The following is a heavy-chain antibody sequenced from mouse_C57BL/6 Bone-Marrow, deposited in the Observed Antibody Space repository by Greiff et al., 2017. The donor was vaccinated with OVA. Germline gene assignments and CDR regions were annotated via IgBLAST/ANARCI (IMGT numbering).Heavy chain of an antibody. CDR2: IDPSDSYT. Sequence: QVQLQQPGAELVRPGTSVKLSCKASGYTFTSYWMHWVKQRPGQGLEWIGVIDPSDSYTNYKQKFKGKATLTVDTSSSTAYMQLSSLTSEDSAVYYGATYYRNSWYFGVWGTGTTVTVSS. CDR1: GYTFTSYW. CDR3: ATYYRNSWYFGV. V-gene: IGHV1-59*01. J-gene: IGHJ1*03. D-gene: IGHD2-5*01.